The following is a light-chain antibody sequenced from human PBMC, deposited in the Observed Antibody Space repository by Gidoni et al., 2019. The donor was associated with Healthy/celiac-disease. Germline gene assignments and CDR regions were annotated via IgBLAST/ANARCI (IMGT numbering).Light chain of an antibody. CDR3: QQYGSSPFT. CDR2: GAS. CDR1: QSVSSSY. V-gene: IGKV3-20*01. J-gene: IGKJ3*01. Sequence: ELVLTKSPGTLSLSPGERATLSCRASQSVSSSYLAWYQQKPGQAPRLLIYGASSRATGIPDRFSGSGSGTDFTLTISRLEPEDFAVYYCQQYGSSPFTFGPGTKGDIK.